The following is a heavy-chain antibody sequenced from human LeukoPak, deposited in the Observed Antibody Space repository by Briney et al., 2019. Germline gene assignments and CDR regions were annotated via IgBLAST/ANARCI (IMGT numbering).Heavy chain of an antibody. V-gene: IGHV3-74*01. J-gene: IGHJ6*03. D-gene: IGHD5-18*01. CDR1: GFTFSSYW. CDR2: INSDGSST. CDR3: ARDERDTADYYYYYYMDV. Sequence: GGSLRLSCAASGFTFSSYWMHWVRQAPGKGLVWVSRINSDGSSTSYADSVKGRFTISRDNAKNTLYLQMNSLRAEDTAVYYCARDERDTADYYYYYYMDVWGKGTTVTVSS.